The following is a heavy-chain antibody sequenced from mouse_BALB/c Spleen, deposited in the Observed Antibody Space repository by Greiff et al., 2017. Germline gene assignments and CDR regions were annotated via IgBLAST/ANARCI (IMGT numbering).Heavy chain of an antibody. V-gene: IGHV14-3*02. CDR2: IDPANGNT. Sequence: EVKLMESGAELVKPGASVKLSCTASGFNIKDTYMHWVKQRPEQGLEWIGRIDPANGNTKYDPKFQGKATITADTSSNTAYLQLSSLTSEDTAVYYCAPIYYGYHYWGQGTTLTVSS. CDR1: GFNIKDTY. J-gene: IGHJ2*01. D-gene: IGHD2-2*01. CDR3: APIYYGYHY.